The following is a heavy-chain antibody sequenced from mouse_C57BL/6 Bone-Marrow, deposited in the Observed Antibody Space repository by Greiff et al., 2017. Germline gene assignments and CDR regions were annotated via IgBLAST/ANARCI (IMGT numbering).Heavy chain of an antibody. J-gene: IGHJ2*01. CDR3: ARSDYYGSSRCYFDY. D-gene: IGHD1-1*01. Sequence: EVQLQQSGPELVKPGASVKISCKASGYTFTDYYMNWVKQSHGKSLEWIGDINPNNGGTSYNQKFKGKATLTVDKSSSTAYMELRSLTSEDSAVYYCARSDYYGSSRCYFDYWGQGTTLTVSS. CDR1: GYTFTDYY. V-gene: IGHV1-26*01. CDR2: INPNNGGT.